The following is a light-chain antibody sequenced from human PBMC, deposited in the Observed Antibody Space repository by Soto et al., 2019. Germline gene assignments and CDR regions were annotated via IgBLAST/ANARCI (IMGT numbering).Light chain of an antibody. V-gene: IGLV2-23*02. J-gene: IGLJ1*01. CDR1: SSDVGSYNL. Sequence: QSVLTQPASLSGSLGQSITSCCTGASSDVGSYNLVSWYQQHPGKATKLMIYEVTQRPSGVSDRFSGSKSGNTASLTISGLQAEDEADYYCCSNAGGTSVFGTESKVTGL. CDR2: EVT. CDR3: CSNAGGTSV.